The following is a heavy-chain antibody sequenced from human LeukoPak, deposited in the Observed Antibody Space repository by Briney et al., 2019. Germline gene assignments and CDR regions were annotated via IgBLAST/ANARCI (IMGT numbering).Heavy chain of an antibody. V-gene: IGHV1-18*01. D-gene: IGHD2-2*01. J-gene: IGHJ4*02. Sequence: ASVKVSCKASGYTFTSYGISWVRQAPGQGLEWMGWISAYNGNTNYAQKLQGRVTMTTDTSTSTAYMELRSLRSDDTAVYYCARDHNCSSTSCPAPWGQGTLVTVSS. CDR3: ARDHNCSSTSCPAP. CDR1: GYTFTSYG. CDR2: ISAYNGNT.